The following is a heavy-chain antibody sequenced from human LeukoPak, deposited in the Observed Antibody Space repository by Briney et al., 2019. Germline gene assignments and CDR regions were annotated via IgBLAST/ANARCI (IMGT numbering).Heavy chain of an antibody. Sequence: SVKVSCKASGGTFSSYAISWVRQAPGQGLEWMGRIIAILGIANYAQKFQGRVTITADKSTSTAYMELSSLRSEDTAVYYCASEEGGQWLVIGAFDIWGQGTMVTVPS. D-gene: IGHD6-19*01. CDR1: GGTFSSYA. V-gene: IGHV1-69*04. CDR3: ASEEGGQWLVIGAFDI. CDR2: IIAILGIA. J-gene: IGHJ3*02.